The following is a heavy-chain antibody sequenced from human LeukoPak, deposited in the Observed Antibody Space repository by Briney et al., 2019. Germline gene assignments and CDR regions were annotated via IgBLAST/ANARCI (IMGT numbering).Heavy chain of an antibody. CDR1: GFRFSTYW. Sequence: GGSLRLSCEVSGFRFSTYWMTWVRQAPGKGLEWVANIKEDGSDKYYVDSVKGRFTISRDNAKNSVYLQMNSLRAEDTAVYYCARSGEVLLWFGETGTYYFDYWGQGTLVTVSS. J-gene: IGHJ4*02. CDR3: ARSGEVLLWFGETGTYYFDY. V-gene: IGHV3-7*01. CDR2: IKEDGSDK. D-gene: IGHD3-10*01.